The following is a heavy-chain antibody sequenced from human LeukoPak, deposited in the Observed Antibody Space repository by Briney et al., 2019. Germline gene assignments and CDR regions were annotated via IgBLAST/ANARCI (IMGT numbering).Heavy chain of an antibody. CDR1: GFSFSYYG. CDR2: ISYDGNDK. D-gene: IGHD1-26*01. J-gene: IGHJ4*02. V-gene: IGHV3-30*18. Sequence: GGSLRLSCAASGFSFSYYGVHWVRQAPGKGLESVALISYDGNDKYFADSVKGRFSISRDNSQKTLYLQMNSLISEDTAIYYCAKDMRPYSGDRSFLFDQWGQGTLVIVSS. CDR3: AKDMRPYSGDRSFLFDQ.